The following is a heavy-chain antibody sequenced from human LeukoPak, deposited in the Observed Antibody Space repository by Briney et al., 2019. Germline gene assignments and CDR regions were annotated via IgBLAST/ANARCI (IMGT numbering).Heavy chain of an antibody. V-gene: IGHV1-69*04. J-gene: IGHJ4*02. D-gene: IGHD4-23*01. Sequence: GASVKVSCKASIGIFSSYAISWVRQAPGQGLEWMGRIIPILGIANYAQKFQGRVTITADKSTSTAYMELSSLRSEDTAVYYCARAYGGNPLDYFDYWGQGTLVTVSS. CDR2: IIPILGIA. CDR1: IGIFSSYA. CDR3: ARAYGGNPLDYFDY.